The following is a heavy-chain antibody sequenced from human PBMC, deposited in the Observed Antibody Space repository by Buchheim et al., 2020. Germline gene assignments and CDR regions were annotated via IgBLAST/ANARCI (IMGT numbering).Heavy chain of an antibody. CDR3: AKDLHYYDSSGYYRHHYYYYGMDV. CDR1: GFTFSSYG. D-gene: IGHD3-22*01. CDR2: ISYDGSNK. J-gene: IGHJ6*02. V-gene: IGHV3-30*18. Sequence: VQLLESGGGVVQPGRSLRLSCAASGFTFSSYGMHWVRQAPGKGLEWVAVISYDGSNKYYADSVKGRFTISRDNSKNTLYLQMNSLRAEDTAVYYCAKDLHYYDSSGYYRHHYYYYGMDVWGQGTT.